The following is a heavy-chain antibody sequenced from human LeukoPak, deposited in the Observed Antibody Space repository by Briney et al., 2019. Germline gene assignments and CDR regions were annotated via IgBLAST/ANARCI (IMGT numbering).Heavy chain of an antibody. CDR1: GFTFTDFW. Sequence: GGSLRLSCEVSGFTFTDFWMNWVRQAPGKGPKWVASIRQDGSEKTYVDSVKSRFTISSDNTKNSLSLQLYGLRAEDTAVYYCARDGTAPGLYFDLWGQGTLVTVSS. CDR2: IRQDGSEK. CDR3: ARDGTAPGLYFDL. V-gene: IGHV3-7*01. D-gene: IGHD6-13*01. J-gene: IGHJ4*01.